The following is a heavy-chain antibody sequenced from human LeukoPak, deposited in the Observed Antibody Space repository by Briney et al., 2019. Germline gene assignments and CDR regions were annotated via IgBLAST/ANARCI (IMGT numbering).Heavy chain of an antibody. CDR3: ARDLGYDILGVGDY. D-gene: IGHD3-9*01. CDR1: GFTFSSYS. Sequence: PEGSLRLSCAASGFTFSSYSMNWVRQAPGKGLEWVSSISSSSYIYYADSVKGRFTISRDNAKNSLYLQMNSLRAEDTAVYYCARDLGYDILGVGDYWGQGTLVTVSS. CDR2: ISSSSYI. J-gene: IGHJ4*02. V-gene: IGHV3-21*01.